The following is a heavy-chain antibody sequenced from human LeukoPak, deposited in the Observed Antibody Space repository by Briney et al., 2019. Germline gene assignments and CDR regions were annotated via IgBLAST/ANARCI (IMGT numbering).Heavy chain of an antibody. V-gene: IGHV4-59*01. J-gene: IGHJ3*02. D-gene: IGHD3-22*01. Sequence: PSETLSLTCTVSGGSISSYYWSCIRQPPGKGLEWIGYIYYSGSTNYNPSLKSRVTISVDTSKNQFSLKLSSVTAADTAVYYCARTAGLLLNAFDIWGQGTMVPVSS. CDR2: IYYSGST. CDR3: ARTAGLLLNAFDI. CDR1: GGSISSYY.